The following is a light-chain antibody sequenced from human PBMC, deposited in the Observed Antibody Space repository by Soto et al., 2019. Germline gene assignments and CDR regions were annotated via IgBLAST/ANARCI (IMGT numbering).Light chain of an antibody. J-gene: IGKJ1*01. CDR3: QQRGNWPWT. CDR1: QSASSS. Sequence: EIVLTQSPASLSLSPGEGATLSCRASQSASSSLAWYQQKPGQAPRLLIYDASKRATGIPARFSGSGSGTDFTLTISSLEPEDFEVYYCQQRGNWPWTLGQGTKVDIK. V-gene: IGKV3-11*01. CDR2: DAS.